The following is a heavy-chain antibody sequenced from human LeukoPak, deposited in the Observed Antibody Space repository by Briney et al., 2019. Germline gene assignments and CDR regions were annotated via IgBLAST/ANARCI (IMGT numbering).Heavy chain of an antibody. CDR2: TITILGIA. V-gene: IGHV1-69*04. CDR1: GGTFSSYA. J-gene: IGHJ4*02. CDR3: ARVDSGTYVSY. D-gene: IGHD3-10*01. Sequence: SVKVSCKASGGTFSSYAISWVRQAPGQGLERKGRTITILGIANYEQKFQGRVTMTADKSKSTAYMELSSLRSEDTAVYYCARVDSGTYVSYWGQGTLVTVSS.